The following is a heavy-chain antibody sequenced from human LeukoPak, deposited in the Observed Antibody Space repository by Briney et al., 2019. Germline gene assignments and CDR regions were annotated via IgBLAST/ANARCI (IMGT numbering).Heavy chain of an antibody. D-gene: IGHD3-22*01. V-gene: IGHV1-2*02. CDR3: ARDISVGSGYYFSFDY. CDR2: INPNSGGT. CDR1: GYTFTGYY. Sequence: ASVTVSCKASGYTFTGYYMHWVRQAPGQGLEWMGWINPNSGGTNYAQKFQGRVTMTRDTSISTAYMELSRLRSDDTAVYYCARDISVGSGYYFSFDYWGQGTLVTVSS. J-gene: IGHJ4*02.